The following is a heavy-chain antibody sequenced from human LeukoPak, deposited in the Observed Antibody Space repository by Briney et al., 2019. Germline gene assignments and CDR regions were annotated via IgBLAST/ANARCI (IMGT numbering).Heavy chain of an antibody. J-gene: IGHJ4*02. V-gene: IGHV3-23*01. D-gene: IGHD4-17*01. CDR2: IFGSGGST. CDR1: GFTFSSYA. Sequence: GGSLRLSCAASGFTFSSYAMSWVRQAPGKGLEWVSVIFGSGGSTFYADSVKGRFTISRDNSKNTLYLQMHSLRAEDTAVYYCAKDEVTTSGLFDYWGQGTLVTVSS. CDR3: AKDEVTTSGLFDY.